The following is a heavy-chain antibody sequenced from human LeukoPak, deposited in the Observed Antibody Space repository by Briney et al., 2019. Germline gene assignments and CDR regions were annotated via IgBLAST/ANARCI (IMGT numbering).Heavy chain of an antibody. Sequence: SETLSLTCAVYGGSFSGYYWSWIRQPPGKGLEWIGEINHSGSTNYNPSLKSRVTISVDTSKNQFSLKLSSVTAADTAVYYCARGYCSSTSCYVRYHYYGMDVWGQGTTVTVSS. J-gene: IGHJ6*02. CDR3: ARGYCSSTSCYVRYHYYGMDV. CDR2: INHSGST. V-gene: IGHV4-34*01. CDR1: GGSFSGYY. D-gene: IGHD2-2*01.